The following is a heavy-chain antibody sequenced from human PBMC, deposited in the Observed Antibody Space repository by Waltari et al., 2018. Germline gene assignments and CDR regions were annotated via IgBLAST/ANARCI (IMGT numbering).Heavy chain of an antibody. J-gene: IGHJ4*02. CDR3: ARFSSGSADY. CDR2: IDESGST. D-gene: IGHD3-22*01. CDR1: GYSISSGYY. V-gene: IGHV4-38-2*02. Sequence: QVQLQESGPGLVKPSETLSLTCTVSGYSISSGYYWGWIRQYPGKGLEWIGNIDESGSTYYDPSLKSRVTISVDTSKNQFSLKLSSVTAADTAVYYCARFSSGSADYWGQGTLVSVSS.